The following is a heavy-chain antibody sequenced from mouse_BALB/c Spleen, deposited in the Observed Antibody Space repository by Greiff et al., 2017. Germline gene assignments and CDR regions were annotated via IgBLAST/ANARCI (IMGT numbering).Heavy chain of an antibody. Sequence: VQLQQSGAELVRSGASVTLSCTASGFNIKDYYMHWVKQRPEQGLEWIGWIDPEDGDTEYAPKFPGKATMTADTSSSTAYMHLSILTSDASAVYFCECAALYDDSTSYAMDYWGQGTSVTVSS. J-gene: IGHJ4*01. CDR3: ECAALYDDSTSYAMDY. V-gene: IGHV14-4*02. CDR1: GFNIKDYY. CDR2: IDPEDGDT. D-gene: IGHD2-4*01.